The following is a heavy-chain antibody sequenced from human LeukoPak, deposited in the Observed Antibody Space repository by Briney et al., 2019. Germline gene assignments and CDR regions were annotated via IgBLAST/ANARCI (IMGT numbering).Heavy chain of an antibody. CDR1: GFTFSSYW. J-gene: IGHJ4*02. CDR3: VKDSPPRYSGSPPAY. CDR2: INKEGGEK. D-gene: IGHD1-26*01. V-gene: IGHV3-7*03. Sequence: GGSLRLSCAASGFTFSSYWMSWVRQAPGKGLEWVANINKEGGEKYYVDAVRGRFNISRDTAKNSLYLQMNRLRADETDVYYCVKDSPPRYSGSPPAYWGQGTLVTVSS.